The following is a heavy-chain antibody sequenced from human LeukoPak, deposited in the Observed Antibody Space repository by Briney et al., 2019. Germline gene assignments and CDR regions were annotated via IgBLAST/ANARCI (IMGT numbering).Heavy chain of an antibody. D-gene: IGHD6-13*01. CDR2: IHSTGTT. J-gene: IGHJ6*03. CDR3: ARDFSSSGGYYSSMDV. CDR1: GGSISSGHFY. V-gene: IGHV4-39*07. Sequence: SETLSLTCTVSGGSISSGHFYWGWIREPPGKGLEWIGTIHSTGTTYSRPSLGTRLTISLDTSRNQFSLRLDSVTAADAAVYFCARDFSSSGGYYSSMDVWGKGTTVTVSS.